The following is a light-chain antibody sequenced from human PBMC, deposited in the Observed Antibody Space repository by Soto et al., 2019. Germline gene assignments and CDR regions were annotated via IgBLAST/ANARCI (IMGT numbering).Light chain of an antibody. CDR2: DAS. Sequence: DIQMTQSPSTLSASVGDRVTITCRASQSISSFLAWYQQKPGKAPKLLIYDASSLESGVPSRFSGSGSGTEFTLTISSLQPDDFAVYYCHQYNEWLRTFGQGTKLEIK. J-gene: IGKJ2*01. CDR3: HQYNEWLRT. V-gene: IGKV1-5*01. CDR1: QSISSF.